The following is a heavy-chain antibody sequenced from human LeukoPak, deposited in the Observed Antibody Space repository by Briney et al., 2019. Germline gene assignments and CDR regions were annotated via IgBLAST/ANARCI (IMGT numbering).Heavy chain of an antibody. CDR2: ISSSSTHT. CDR1: AFTFKDYY. Sequence: GGSLRLSCAASAFTFKDYYMTWIRQAPGMGLEWVSYISSSSTHTNYADSVKGRFTISRDNAKNSLYLQVNSLRAEDTAVYYCAQFYYERSGYQGQGIAIWGQGTMVTVSS. V-gene: IGHV3-11*03. D-gene: IGHD3-22*01. CDR3: AQFYYERSGYQGQGIAI. J-gene: IGHJ3*02.